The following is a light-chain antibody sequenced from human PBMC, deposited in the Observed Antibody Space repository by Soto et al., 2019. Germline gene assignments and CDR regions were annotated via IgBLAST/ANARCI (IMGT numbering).Light chain of an antibody. CDR1: QSLLHSNGYNY. CDR3: MQAHQTPWT. Sequence: DIVMTQSPLSLPVTPVEPASISCRSRQSLLHSNGYNYLDWYLQKPGQSPQLLIYLGSISYSGVTERFSGSGSGTDFTLKISSVEAEDVGVYYCMQAHQTPWTVGQGTKVEIK. CDR2: LGS. V-gene: IGKV2-28*01. J-gene: IGKJ1*01.